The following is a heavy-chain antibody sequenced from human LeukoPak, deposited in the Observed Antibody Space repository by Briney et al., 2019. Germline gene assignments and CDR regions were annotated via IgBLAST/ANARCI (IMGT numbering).Heavy chain of an antibody. CDR2: INPNSGGT. D-gene: IGHD3-16*02. J-gene: IGHJ4*02. Sequence: GASVKVSCKASGYTFTGYYMHWVRQAPGQGLEWMGWINPNSGGTNYAQKFQGRVTMTRDTSISTAYMELSRLRSDDTAVYYCARDRYTVVGGFDYWGQGTLVTVSS. V-gene: IGHV1-2*02. CDR3: ARDRYTVVGGFDY. CDR1: GYTFTGYY.